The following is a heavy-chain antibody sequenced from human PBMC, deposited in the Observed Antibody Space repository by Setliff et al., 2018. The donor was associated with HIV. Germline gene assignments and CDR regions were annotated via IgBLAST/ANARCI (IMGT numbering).Heavy chain of an antibody. CDR3: ARDRSSDYNFWSGYQYYFDY. CDR2: FHYTGGT. D-gene: IGHD3-3*01. CDR1: GVSINTYY. Sequence: PSETLSLTCSVSGVSINTYYWNWVRQSGTGLEWIGYFHYTGGTSYNPSLTRRVTISADTSKNQFSLKLTSLTAADTAVYYCARDRSSDYNFWSGYQYYFDYWGQGTLVTVSS. J-gene: IGHJ4*02. V-gene: IGHV4-59*01.